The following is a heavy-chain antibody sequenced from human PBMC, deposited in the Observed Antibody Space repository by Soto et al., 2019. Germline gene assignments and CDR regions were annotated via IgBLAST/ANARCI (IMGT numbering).Heavy chain of an antibody. D-gene: IGHD3-10*01. J-gene: IGHJ6*02. CDR3: ARVGGYGMDV. V-gene: IGHV4-38-2*01. Sequence: SETLSLTCAVSGCSISSGYYWGWIRQPPGKGLEWIGSIYHSGSTYNNPSFKSRVTISVDTSKNQFSLKLSSVTAADTAVYYCARVGGYGMDVWGQGTTVTVSS. CDR1: GCSISSGYY. CDR2: IYHSGST.